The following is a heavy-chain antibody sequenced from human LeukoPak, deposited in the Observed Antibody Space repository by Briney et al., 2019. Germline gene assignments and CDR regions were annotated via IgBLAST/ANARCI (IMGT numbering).Heavy chain of an antibody. V-gene: IGHV4-39*07. Sequence: SETLSLTCTVSGGSISSSSYYWGWIRQPPGKGLEWIGCIYYSGSTYYNPSLKSRVTISVDTSKNQFSLKLSSVTAADTAVYYCARGIPRGLPQVWFDPWGQGTLVTVSS. J-gene: IGHJ5*02. CDR3: ARGIPRGLPQVWFDP. D-gene: IGHD4-11*01. CDR1: GGSISSSSYY. CDR2: IYYSGST.